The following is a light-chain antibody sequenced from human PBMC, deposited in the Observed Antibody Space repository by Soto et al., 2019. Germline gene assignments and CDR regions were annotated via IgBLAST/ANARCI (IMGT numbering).Light chain of an antibody. CDR3: QQYDNLLET. V-gene: IGKV1-33*01. CDR2: DAS. J-gene: IGKJ2*01. Sequence: DIQMTQSPSSLSASVGDRVTITCQASQDISNYLNWYQQKPGEAPKLLIYDASNLETGVPSRFSGSGSGTYFTFTISCLQPEDMATYYCQQYDNLLETFGQGTKLEIK. CDR1: QDISNY.